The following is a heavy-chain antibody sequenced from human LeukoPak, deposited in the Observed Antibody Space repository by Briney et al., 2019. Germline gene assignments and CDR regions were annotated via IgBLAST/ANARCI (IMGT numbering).Heavy chain of an antibody. CDR1: SGSISTSNYY. J-gene: IGHJ4*02. D-gene: IGHD3-3*01. CDR3: ARADGFWSGYSDFDY. V-gene: IGHV4-39*07. Sequence: SETLSLTCTVSSGSISTSNYYWGWVRQPPGKALEWIGNIFYSGSTYYSPSLKSRVTISVDTSKNQFSLKLSSVTAADTAVYYCARADGFWSGYSDFDYWGQGTLVTVSS. CDR2: IFYSGST.